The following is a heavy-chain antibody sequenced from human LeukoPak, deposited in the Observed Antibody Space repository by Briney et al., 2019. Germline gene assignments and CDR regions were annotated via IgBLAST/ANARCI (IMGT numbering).Heavy chain of an antibody. V-gene: IGHV4-38-2*01. CDR2: IYHSGST. CDR1: GYSIASGYY. J-gene: IGHJ4*02. D-gene: IGHD2-15*01. Sequence: SETLSLTCAVSGYSIASGYYWGWIRQSPGKGLEWIGTIYHSGSTYYNPSLKSRVSISVDTSKNQFSLKLRSVTAADTAVYYCARGYHGPPTQVDCWGQGTLVTVSS. CDR3: ARGYHGPPTQVDC.